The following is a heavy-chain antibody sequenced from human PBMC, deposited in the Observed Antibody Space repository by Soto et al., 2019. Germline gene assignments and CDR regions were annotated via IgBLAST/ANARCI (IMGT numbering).Heavy chain of an antibody. CDR3: AREFTLGSSGYYVDY. V-gene: IGHV4-30-4*01. J-gene: IGHJ4*02. CDR2: IYYSGST. CDR1: GGSISSGDYY. Sequence: SETLSLTCTVSGGSISSGDYYWSWIRQPPGKGLEWIGYIYYSGSTYYNPSLKSRVTISVDTSKNQFSLKLSSVTAADTAVYYCAREFTLGSSGYYVDYWGQGTLVTVSS. D-gene: IGHD3-22*01.